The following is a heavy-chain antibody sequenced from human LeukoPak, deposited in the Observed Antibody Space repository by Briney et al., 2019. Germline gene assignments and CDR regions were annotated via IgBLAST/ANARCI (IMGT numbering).Heavy chain of an antibody. J-gene: IGHJ5*02. CDR3: ARARIWFGDQPSPHPPLNNWFDP. Sequence: GGSLRLSCAASGFTFSNFEMNWVRQAPGKGLEWVSYIDNSGSTIFYADSVKGRFSISRDNAKNSLFLQMNSLRSDDTAVYYCARARIWFGDQPSPHPPLNNWFDPWGQGTLVTVSS. D-gene: IGHD3-10*01. V-gene: IGHV3-48*03. CDR1: GFTFSNFE. CDR2: IDNSGSTI.